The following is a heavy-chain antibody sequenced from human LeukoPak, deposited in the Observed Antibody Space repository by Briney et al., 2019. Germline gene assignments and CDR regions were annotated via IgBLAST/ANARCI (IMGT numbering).Heavy chain of an antibody. CDR2: MNPNSGNT. V-gene: IGHV1-8*01. D-gene: IGHD2-15*01. CDR3: AYCSSGSCYSEGFDY. CDR1: GYTFTSYD. Sequence: ASVKVSCKASGYTFTSYDIHWVRQATGQGLEWMGWMNPNSGNTGYAQKFQGRVTMTRNTSISTAYMELSSLRSEDTAVYYCAYCSSGSCYSEGFDYWGQGTLVTVSS. J-gene: IGHJ4*02.